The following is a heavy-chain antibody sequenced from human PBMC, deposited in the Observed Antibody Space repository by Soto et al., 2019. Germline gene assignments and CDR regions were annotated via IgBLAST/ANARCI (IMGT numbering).Heavy chain of an antibody. CDR2: IWYDGSNK. Sequence: GGSLRLSCAASGFTFSSYGMHWVRQAPGKGLEWVAVIWYDGSNKYYADSVKGRFTISRDNSKNTLYLQMNSLRAEDTAVYYCARPEDYYDSSGLPSSGAFDIWGQGTMVTVSS. CDR1: GFTFSSYG. V-gene: IGHV3-33*01. D-gene: IGHD3-22*01. CDR3: ARPEDYYDSSGLPSSGAFDI. J-gene: IGHJ3*02.